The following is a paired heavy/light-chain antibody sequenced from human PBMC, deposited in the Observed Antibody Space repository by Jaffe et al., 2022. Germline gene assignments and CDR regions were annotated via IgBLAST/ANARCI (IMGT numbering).Heavy chain of an antibody. Sequence: QVQLVQSGAEVKKPGSSVKVSCKASGGTFSSYAISWVRQAPGQGLEWMGGIIPIFGTANYAQKFQGRVTITTDESTSTAYMELSSLRSEDTAVYYCARAIRPYYYDSSGYFLYNWFDPWGQGTLVTVSS. CDR1: GGTFSSYA. V-gene: IGHV1-69*05. CDR3: ARAIRPYYYDSSGYFLYNWFDP. CDR2: IIPIFGTA. D-gene: IGHD3-22*01. J-gene: IGHJ5*02.
Light chain of an antibody. Sequence: DIQMTQSPSSVSASVGDRVTITCRASQGISSWLAWYQQKPGKAPKLLIYAASSLQSGVPSRFSGSGSGTDFTLTISSLQPEDFATYYCQQANSFPITFGPGTKVDIK. CDR3: QQANSFPIT. V-gene: IGKV1D-12*01. CDR1: QGISSW. CDR2: AAS. J-gene: IGKJ3*01.